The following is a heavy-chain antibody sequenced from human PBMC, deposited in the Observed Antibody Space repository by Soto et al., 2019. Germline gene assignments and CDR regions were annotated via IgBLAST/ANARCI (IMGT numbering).Heavy chain of an antibody. CDR1: SDSIDSSDW. D-gene: IGHD1-26*01. CDR2: ISHGGNT. J-gene: IGHJ2*01. V-gene: IGHV4-4*02. CDR3: ARDTKTASGQWYFDL. Sequence: QAQLQESGPGLVKPSETLSLTCTVFSDSIDSSDWWNWVRQSPGRGLEWIGEISHGGNTNYNPSLMSRVTMSVDMSKNHFSLSVNSVTAADTAVYYCARDTKTASGQWYFDLWGRGTLVTVSS.